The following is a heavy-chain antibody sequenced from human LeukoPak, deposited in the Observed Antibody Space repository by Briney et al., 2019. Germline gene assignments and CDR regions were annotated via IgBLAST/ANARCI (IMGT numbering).Heavy chain of an antibody. Sequence: GGSLRLSCVASGFTPSTYAMNWVRQAPGKGLEWVSTISGNGGSTYYADSVKGRFTISRDNSRNTLYLQMNSLRAEDTAVYYCAKNVGTAMAPGSWGQGTLVPVS. J-gene: IGHJ5*02. CDR3: AKNVGTAMAPGS. D-gene: IGHD5-18*01. CDR2: ISGNGGST. CDR1: GFTPSTYA. V-gene: IGHV3-23*01.